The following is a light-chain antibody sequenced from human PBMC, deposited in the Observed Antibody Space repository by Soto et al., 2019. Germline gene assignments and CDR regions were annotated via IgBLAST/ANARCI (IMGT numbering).Light chain of an antibody. CDR3: QQYGSSYT. V-gene: IGKV3-20*01. J-gene: IGKJ2*01. CDR1: QSVSSSY. Sequence: IVLTQSPGTLSLYPGERATLSCRASQSVSSSYLAWYQQKPGQAPRLLIYGASSRATGIPDRFSGSGSGTDFTLTISRLEPEDFAVYYCQQYGSSYTFGQGTKLEIK. CDR2: GAS.